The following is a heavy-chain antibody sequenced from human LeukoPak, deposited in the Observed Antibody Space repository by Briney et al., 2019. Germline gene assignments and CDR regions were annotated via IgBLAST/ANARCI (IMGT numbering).Heavy chain of an antibody. J-gene: IGHJ4*02. CDR1: GFIFSNYA. Sequence: GRSLRLSCAASGFIFSNYAIHWVRQAPGKGLEWVAVISSEGSKKSYADSVKGRFTISRDNSKNTLYLQMNSLRAEDTAVYYCARDPLLWFGESNYYFDYWGQGTLVTVSS. V-gene: IGHV3-30*04. D-gene: IGHD3-10*01. CDR3: ARDPLLWFGESNYYFDY. CDR2: ISSEGSKK.